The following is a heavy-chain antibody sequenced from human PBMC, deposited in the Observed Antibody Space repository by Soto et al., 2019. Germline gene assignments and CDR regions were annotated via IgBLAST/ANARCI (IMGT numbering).Heavy chain of an antibody. J-gene: IGHJ6*02. CDR2: INRDGSST. CDR3: ASGVGHGPKDV. Sequence: EVQLVESGGGLVQPGGSLRLSCAASGFTFSSYWMHWVRQAPGKGLVWVSRINRDGSSTRYADSVKGRFTISRDNAKNTPDLEMNRLRAEDTAVYYCASGVGHGPKDVWGQGTTVTVSS. CDR1: GFTFSSYW. V-gene: IGHV3-74*02. D-gene: IGHD2-15*01.